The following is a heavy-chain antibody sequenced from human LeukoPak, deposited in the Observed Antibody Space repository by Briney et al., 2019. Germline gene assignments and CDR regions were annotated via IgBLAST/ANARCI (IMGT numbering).Heavy chain of an antibody. CDR1: GDSVSSNSAA. D-gene: IGHD3-22*01. CDR2: TYYRSKWYN. J-gene: IGHJ3*02. Sequence: SQTLSLTCAISGDSVSSNSAAWNWIRQSPSRGLEWLGRTYYRSKWYNDYAASVKSRITINPDTSKNQFSLQLNSVTPEDTAVYYCARVMGYYYDSSGYYWPLDAFDIWGQGTMVTVSS. CDR3: ARVMGYYYDSSGYYWPLDAFDI. V-gene: IGHV6-1*01.